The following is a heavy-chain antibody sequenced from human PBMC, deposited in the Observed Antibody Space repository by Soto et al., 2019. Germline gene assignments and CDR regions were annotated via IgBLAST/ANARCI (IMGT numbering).Heavy chain of an antibody. V-gene: IGHV1-3*04. CDR1: GYTFISYA. J-gene: IGHJ6*02. D-gene: IGHD4-17*01. Sequence: QVQVMQSGAEVKKPGASVKVSCMTSGYTFISYALNWVRQAPGQRLEWMGRINTGNGNTDYSQRFQGRITITRGTSATTTYMERTSLRPDDTAVYYCATAEGTVTTGWYGLDVWGQGTTVTVSS. CDR2: INTGNGNT. CDR3: ATAEGTVTTGWYGLDV.